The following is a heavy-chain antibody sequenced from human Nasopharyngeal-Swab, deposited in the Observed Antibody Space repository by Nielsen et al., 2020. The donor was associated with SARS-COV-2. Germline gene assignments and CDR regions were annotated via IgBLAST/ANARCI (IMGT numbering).Heavy chain of an antibody. V-gene: IGHV1-8*01. J-gene: IGHJ4*02. CDR1: GYTFTSYD. CDR2: MNPNSGNT. Sequence: ASVKVSCKASGYTFTSYDINWVRQATGQGLEWMGWMNPNSGNTGYAQKFQGRVTMTRNTSISTAYMELSSLRAEDTAVYYCASPVYYDSSGYQHYFDYWGQGTLVTVSS. D-gene: IGHD3-22*01. CDR3: ASPVYYDSSGYQHYFDY.